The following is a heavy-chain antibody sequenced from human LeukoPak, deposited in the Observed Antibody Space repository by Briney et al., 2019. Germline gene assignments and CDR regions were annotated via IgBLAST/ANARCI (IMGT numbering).Heavy chain of an antibody. Sequence: PGGSLRLSCAASGFNISKTYLMWARQAPGKRLKWVSVTYAGGASWYGDFVEGRFTISRDNSKNTVHLQMSGLRGDDTAIYYCARADSSKWWGLDPWGQGTLVTVAS. CDR1: GFNISKTY. CDR2: TYAGGAS. V-gene: IGHV3-53*01. CDR3: ARADSSKWWGLDP. D-gene: IGHD2-21*02. J-gene: IGHJ5*02.